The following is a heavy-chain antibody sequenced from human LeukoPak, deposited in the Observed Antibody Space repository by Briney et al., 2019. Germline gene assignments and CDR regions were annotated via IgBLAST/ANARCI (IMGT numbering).Heavy chain of an antibody. CDR1: GFTFDDYG. CDR3: AREGDSSGYYDY. V-gene: IGHV3-20*04. Sequence: GGSLRLSCAASGFTFDDYGMSWVRQAPGKGLEWVSGINWNGGRTGYADSLKGRFTISRDNAKNSLYLQMNSLRDEDTAFYYCAREGDSSGYYDYWGQGNLVTVSS. D-gene: IGHD3-22*01. J-gene: IGHJ4*02. CDR2: INWNGGRT.